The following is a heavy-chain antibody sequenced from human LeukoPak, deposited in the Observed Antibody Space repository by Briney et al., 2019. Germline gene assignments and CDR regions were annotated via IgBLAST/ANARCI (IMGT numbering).Heavy chain of an antibody. D-gene: IGHD6-13*01. V-gene: IGHV1-69*13. CDR2: IIPIFGTA. CDR1: GGTFSSYA. J-gene: IGHJ6*03. Sequence: SVKVSCKASGGTFSSYAISWVRQAPGQGLEWMGGIIPIFGTANYAQKFQGRVTITADESTSTAYMELSSLRSEDTAVYYCAGDGAGPYYYYYYMDVWGKGTTVTVSS. CDR3: AGDGAGPYYYYYYMDV.